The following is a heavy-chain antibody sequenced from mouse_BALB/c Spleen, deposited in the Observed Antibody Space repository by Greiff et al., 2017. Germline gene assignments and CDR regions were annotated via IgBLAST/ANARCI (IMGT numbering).Heavy chain of an antibody. CDR1: GFTFSNYW. CDR3: TRYYGPGYFDV. V-gene: IGHV6-6*02. CDR2: IRLKSNNYAT. J-gene: IGHJ1*01. Sequence: EVMLVESGGGLVQPGGSMKLSCVASGFTFSNYWMNWVRQSPEKGLEWVAEIRLKSNNYATHYAESVKGRFTISRDDSKSSVYLQMNNLRAEDTGIYYCTRYYGPGYFDVWGAGTTVTVSS. D-gene: IGHD1-1*02.